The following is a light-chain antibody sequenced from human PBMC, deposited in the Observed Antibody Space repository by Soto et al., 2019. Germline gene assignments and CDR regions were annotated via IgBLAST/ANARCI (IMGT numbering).Light chain of an antibody. J-gene: IGLJ1*01. CDR2: EVS. CDR1: SSDVGAYTC. V-gene: IGLV2-14*01. Sequence: QSALTQPASVSGSAGQSITISCTGTSSDVGAYTCVSWYQQHPGKAPKLIIYEVSNRPPGISTLFSGSNSASTASLTISGLQAEDEVHYYCSSYTSDKRDYVSATGTKVTVL. CDR3: SSYTSDKRDYV.